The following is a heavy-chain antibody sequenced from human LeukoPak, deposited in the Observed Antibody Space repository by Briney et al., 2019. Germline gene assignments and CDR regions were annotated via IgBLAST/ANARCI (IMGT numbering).Heavy chain of an antibody. Sequence: GGSLRLSCAASGFTFSSYSMNWVRQAPGKGLEWVSTISTSSSYIYYEDPLKGRFTISRDNAKNSLYLQMSSLRAEDTAVYYCTRDEPIGVFDIWGQGTMVSVSS. CDR1: GFTFSSYS. J-gene: IGHJ3*02. CDR3: TRDEPIGVFDI. V-gene: IGHV3-21*01. CDR2: ISTSSSYI. D-gene: IGHD1-14*01.